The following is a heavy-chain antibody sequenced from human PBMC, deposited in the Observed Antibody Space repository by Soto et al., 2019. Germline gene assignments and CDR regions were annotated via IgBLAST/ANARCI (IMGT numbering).Heavy chain of an antibody. Sequence: QVQLVQSGAEVKKPGSSVKVSCKASGGTFSSYAISWVRQAPGQGLEWMGGIIPIFGTANYAQKFQGRVTITADESTSTAYMELSSLRSEDTAVYYCAGRLYRITMIVVPTETRWYFDLWGRGTLVTVSS. CDR3: AGRLYRITMIVVPTETRWYFDL. V-gene: IGHV1-69*01. D-gene: IGHD3-22*01. J-gene: IGHJ2*01. CDR1: GGTFSSYA. CDR2: IIPIFGTA.